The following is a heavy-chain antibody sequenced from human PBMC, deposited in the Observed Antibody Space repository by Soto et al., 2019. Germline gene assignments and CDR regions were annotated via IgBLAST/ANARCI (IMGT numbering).Heavy chain of an antibody. D-gene: IGHD1-26*01. Sequence: QVQLVQSGAEVRKPGASVKVSCKASGYTFSSYAIPWVRQASGQRLAWMGWINVGNGNTKYSQKFQGRVTITRDTSASTAYMELSRLRSEDTAIYYCAGPNRVKWERHPFDYWGQGTVVTVSS. CDR2: INVGNGNT. J-gene: IGHJ4*02. CDR1: GYTFSSYA. V-gene: IGHV1-3*01. CDR3: AGPNRVKWERHPFDY.